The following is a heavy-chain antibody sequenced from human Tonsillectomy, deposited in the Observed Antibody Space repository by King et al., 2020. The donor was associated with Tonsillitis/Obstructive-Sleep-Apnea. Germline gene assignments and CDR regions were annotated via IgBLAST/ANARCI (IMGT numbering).Heavy chain of an antibody. J-gene: IGHJ4*02. CDR2: IIPIFGTP. Sequence: QLVQSGAEVKKPGSSVKVSCKASRNTFSSYAITWVRQAPGQGLEWVGGIIPIFGTPNYAQKFQGRVTITADESTSTVYMELSSLRSEDTAVYYCARDPSDYGDYAKGEKYYFDYWGQGALVTVSS. V-gene: IGHV1-69*01. D-gene: IGHD4-17*01. CDR3: ARDPSDYGDYAKGEKYYFDY. CDR1: RNTFSSYA.